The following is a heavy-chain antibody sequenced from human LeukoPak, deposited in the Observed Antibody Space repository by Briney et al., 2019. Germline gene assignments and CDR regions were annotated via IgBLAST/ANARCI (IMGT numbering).Heavy chain of an antibody. CDR3: AKELDSSGYFDY. CDR1: GFTFSNYD. D-gene: IGHD3-22*01. Sequence: GGSLRLSCAASGFTFSNYDMSWVRQAPGKGLEWVSGISDSGGSTYHADSVKGRFTISRDNSKNTLYLQMNSLRAEDTAVYYCAKELDSSGYFDYWGQGTLVTVSS. J-gene: IGHJ4*02. CDR2: ISDSGGST. V-gene: IGHV3-23*01.